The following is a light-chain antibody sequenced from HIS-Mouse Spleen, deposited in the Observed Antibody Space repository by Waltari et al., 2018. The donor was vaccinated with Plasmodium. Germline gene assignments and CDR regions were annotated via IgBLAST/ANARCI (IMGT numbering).Light chain of an antibody. V-gene: IGKV1-27*01. CDR2: AAS. J-gene: IGKJ1*01. Sequence: DIQMTQSPSSLSASVADRVTITCRASQGISNYLAWYQQTPGKVPKLLIYAASTLQSGVPSRFSGSGSGTECTLTISSLQPEGAATYYCQKYNSAPWTFGQGTKVEIK. CDR1: QGISNY. CDR3: QKYNSAPWT.